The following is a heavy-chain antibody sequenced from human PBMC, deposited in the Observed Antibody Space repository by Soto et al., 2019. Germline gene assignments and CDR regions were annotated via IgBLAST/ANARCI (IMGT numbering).Heavy chain of an antibody. CDR3: VRDNYYYGMDV. CDR1: GFDASVNY. J-gene: IGHJ6*02. V-gene: IGHV3-66*01. Sequence: EVQLVESGGTLVQPGGSLRLSCAASGFDASVNYMTWVRQAPGKGLEWVSAINSAGSTFYADSVKGRFTISRDNSKNTLYLQMNSLRVEDTAMYYCVRDNYYYGMDVWGQGTAVTVS. CDR2: INSAGST.